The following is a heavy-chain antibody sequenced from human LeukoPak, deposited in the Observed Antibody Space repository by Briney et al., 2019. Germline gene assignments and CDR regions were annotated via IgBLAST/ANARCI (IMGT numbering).Heavy chain of an antibody. V-gene: IGHV4-34*01. J-gene: IGHJ4*02. D-gene: IGHD2-21*02. CDR3: ARGLGDADFDC. CDR1: GGSFSGYY. Sequence: PSETLSLTCAVYGGSFSGYYWSWIRQPPGKGLEWIGEINHSGSTNYNPSLKSRVTISVDTSKSQFSLKLSSVTAADTAVYYCARGLGDADFDCWGQGTLVTVSS. CDR2: INHSGST.